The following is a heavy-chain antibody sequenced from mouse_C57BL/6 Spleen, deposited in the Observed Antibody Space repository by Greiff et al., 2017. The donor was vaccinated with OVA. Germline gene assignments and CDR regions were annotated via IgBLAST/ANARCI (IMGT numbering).Heavy chain of an antibody. CDR1: GYTFTSYG. CDR3: PIYYYGSSFAY. CDR2: IYPRSGYT. Sequence: VQLQQSGAELARPGASVKLSCQASGYTFTSYGISWVKQRTGQGLEWIGEIYPRSGYTYYNEKFKGTATLTADKSSSTAYMELRSLTSEDSSVYFCPIYYYGSSFAYWGQGTLVTVSA. V-gene: IGHV1-81*01. D-gene: IGHD1-1*01. J-gene: IGHJ3*01.